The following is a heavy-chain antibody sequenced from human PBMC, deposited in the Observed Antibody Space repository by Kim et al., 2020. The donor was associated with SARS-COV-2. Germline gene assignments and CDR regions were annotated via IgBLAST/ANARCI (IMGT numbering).Heavy chain of an antibody. CDR2: MNPNSGNT. Sequence: ASVKVSCKASGYTFTSYDINWVRQATGQGLEWMGWMNPNSGNTGYAQKFQGRVTMTRNTSISTAYMELSSLRSEDTAVYYCARGLLRGWTYYDSSGYYSNYYYYYGMDVWGQGTTVTVSS. CDR1: GYTFTSYD. J-gene: IGHJ6*02. CDR3: ARGLLRGWTYYDSSGYYSNYYYYYGMDV. V-gene: IGHV1-8*01. D-gene: IGHD3-22*01.